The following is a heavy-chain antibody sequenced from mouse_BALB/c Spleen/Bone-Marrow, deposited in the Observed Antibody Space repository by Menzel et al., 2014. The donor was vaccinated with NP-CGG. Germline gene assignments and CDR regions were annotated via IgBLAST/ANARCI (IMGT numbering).Heavy chain of an antibody. CDR2: INPYNGGT. CDR1: GYSFTGYT. Sequence: EVKVVESGPELVKPGASMKISCKASGYSFTGYTMNRVKQSHGKNLEWIGLINPYNGGTSYNQKFKGKATLTVDKSSSTAYMELLSLTSEDSAVYYCASYYGNYWYFDVWGAGTTGTVSS. D-gene: IGHD2-1*01. V-gene: IGHV1-26*01. CDR3: ASYYGNYWYFDV. J-gene: IGHJ1*01.